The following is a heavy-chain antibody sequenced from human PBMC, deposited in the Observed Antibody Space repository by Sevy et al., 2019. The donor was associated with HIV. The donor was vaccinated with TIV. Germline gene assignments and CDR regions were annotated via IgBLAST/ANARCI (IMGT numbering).Heavy chain of an antibody. V-gene: IGHV3-33*01. CDR2: IWYDGSNK. Sequence: GGSLRLSCAASGFTFSSYGMHWVRQAPGKGLEWVAVIWYDGSNKYYAHSVKGRFTISRDNSKNTLYLQMNSLRAEDTAVYYCARDSWILHYYYYGMDVWGQGTTVTVSS. D-gene: IGHD5-18*01. CDR1: GFTFSSYG. CDR3: ARDSWILHYYYYGMDV. J-gene: IGHJ6*02.